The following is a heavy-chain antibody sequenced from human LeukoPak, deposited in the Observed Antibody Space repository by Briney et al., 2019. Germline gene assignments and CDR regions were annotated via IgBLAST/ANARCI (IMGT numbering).Heavy chain of an antibody. V-gene: IGHV3-30-3*01. CDR1: GFTFKRYH. Sequence: GGSLRLSCAASGFTFKRYHMSWVRQAPGKGLEWVAVISYDGSNKYYADSVKGRFTISRDNSKNTLYLQMNSLRAEDTALYYCAREPPLKIRTMIGRYFQHWGQGTLVTVSS. CDR3: AREPPLKIRTMIGRYFQH. J-gene: IGHJ1*01. CDR2: ISYDGSNK. D-gene: IGHD3-22*01.